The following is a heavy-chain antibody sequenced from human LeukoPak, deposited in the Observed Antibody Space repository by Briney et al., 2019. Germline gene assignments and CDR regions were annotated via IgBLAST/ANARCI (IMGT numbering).Heavy chain of an antibody. CDR3: ARDVKAAIIFDY. J-gene: IGHJ4*02. Sequence: ASVKVSCKASGYTFTAYYMHWVRQAPGQGLEWMGWINLNSGGTNYAQKFQGRVTMTRDTSISTAYMEVSRLRSDDTAVYFCARDVKAAIIFDYWGQGTLVTVSS. CDR1: GYTFTAYY. V-gene: IGHV1-2*02. CDR2: INLNSGGT. D-gene: IGHD2-2*02.